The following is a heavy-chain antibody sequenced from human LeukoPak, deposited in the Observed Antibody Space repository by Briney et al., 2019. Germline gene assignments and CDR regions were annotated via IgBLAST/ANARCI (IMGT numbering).Heavy chain of an antibody. CDR3: ARNNGMDV. Sequence: GGSLRLSCAASGFALSSHWMTWVRQVPGRGPEWVANVNRDGSETYYLDSVKGRFTISKDNAKNSLYLQMNSLRAEDTALYHCARNNGMDVWSQGTTVIVSS. J-gene: IGHJ6*02. CDR1: GFALSSHW. CDR2: VNRDGSET. V-gene: IGHV3-7*03.